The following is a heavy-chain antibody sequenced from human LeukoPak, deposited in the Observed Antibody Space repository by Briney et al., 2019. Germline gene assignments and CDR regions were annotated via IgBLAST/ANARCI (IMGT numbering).Heavy chain of an antibody. Sequence: SVKVSCKASGGTFSSYAISWVRQAPGQGLEWMGGIIPIFGTANYAQKFQGRVTITADESTSTAYMELSSLRSEDTAVYYCARVAAAGYPFDYWGQGTLVTVSP. D-gene: IGHD6-13*01. CDR1: GGTFSSYA. CDR2: IIPIFGTA. J-gene: IGHJ4*02. V-gene: IGHV1-69*01. CDR3: ARVAAAGYPFDY.